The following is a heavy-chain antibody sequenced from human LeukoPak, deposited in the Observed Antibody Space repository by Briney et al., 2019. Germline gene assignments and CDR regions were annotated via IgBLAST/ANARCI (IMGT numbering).Heavy chain of an antibody. Sequence: GSSVKVSCRASGYTFSTYYMHWVRQAPGQGLEWMGIINPNGGSTTYAQKFQGRVTMTRDRSTRTVYMDLGSLRSEDTAVYYCARSGTYYDDGLDYWGQGTLVTVSP. CDR2: INPNGGST. V-gene: IGHV1-46*01. CDR3: ARSGTYYDDGLDY. CDR1: GYTFSTYY. D-gene: IGHD3-22*01. J-gene: IGHJ4*02.